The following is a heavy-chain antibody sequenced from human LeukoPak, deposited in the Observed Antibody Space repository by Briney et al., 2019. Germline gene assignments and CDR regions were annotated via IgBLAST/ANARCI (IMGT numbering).Heavy chain of an antibody. D-gene: IGHD2-15*01. CDR1: GGSISSYY. CDR3: ARDGGGYCNGGSCYFDSSWFDP. J-gene: IGHJ5*02. CDR2: IYTSGST. V-gene: IGHV4-4*07. Sequence: SETLSLTCTVSGGSISSYYWSWIRQPAGKGLEWIGRIYTSGSTNYNPSLKSRVTMSVDTSKNQFSLKLSSVTAADTAVYYCARDGGGYCNGGSCYFDSSWFDPWGQGTLVTVSS.